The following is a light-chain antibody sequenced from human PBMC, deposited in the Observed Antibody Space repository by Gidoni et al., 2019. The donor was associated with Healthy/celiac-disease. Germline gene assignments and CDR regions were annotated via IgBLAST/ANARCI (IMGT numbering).Light chain of an antibody. CDR3: QQYNNWPGT. CDR1: QSVSSN. V-gene: IGKV3-15*01. CDR2: GAS. J-gene: IGKJ2*01. Sequence: EIVMTQPPATLSGSPGERATLSCRASQSVSSNLAWYQQKPGQAPRLLIYGASTRATGIPARFSGSGSGTEFTLTISSLQSEDFAVYYCQQYNNWPGTFGQGTKLEIK.